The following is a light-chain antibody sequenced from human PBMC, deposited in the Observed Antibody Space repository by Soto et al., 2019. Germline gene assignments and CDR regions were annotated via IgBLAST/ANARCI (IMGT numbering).Light chain of an antibody. CDR2: GNS. Sequence: QSVLAQPPSVSGAPGQRVTISCTGSSSNIGAGYHVHWYQQLPGTAPKLLIYGNSNRPSGVPDRFSGSKSGTSASLAITGLQAEDEADYSCQSCDSSLSGSYVFGTGTKLTVL. CDR1: SSNIGAGYH. J-gene: IGLJ1*01. CDR3: QSCDSSLSGSYV. V-gene: IGLV1-40*01.